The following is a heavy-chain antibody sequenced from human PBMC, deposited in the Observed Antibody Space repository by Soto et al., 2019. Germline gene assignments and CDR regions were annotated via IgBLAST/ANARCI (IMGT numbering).Heavy chain of an antibody. V-gene: IGHV1-18*01. CDR1: GYTFSMSG. CDR3: AREGPRPYYYYGMDV. CDR2: ISGYNGNT. J-gene: IGHJ6*02. Sequence: QVQLVQSGAEVKKPGASVKVSCKSSGYTFSMSGISWVRQAPGQGLEWKGWISGYNGNTNYAQKFQDKSTITTDTTTNTAYMELRSLRSDDTAVYYCAREGPRPYYYYGMDVWGQGTTVTVSS.